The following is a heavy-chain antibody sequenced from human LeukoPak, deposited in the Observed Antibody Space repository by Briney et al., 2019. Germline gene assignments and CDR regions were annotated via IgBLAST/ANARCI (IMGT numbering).Heavy chain of an antibody. CDR2: ISSSGDYT. Sequence: GGSLRLSCAASGFPFSGFYMTWIPQAPGKGPEWLSDISSSGDYTDYADSVKGRFTISRDNTKNSLYLQMTSLRAEDTAVYYCARAAVTLELLSEHYYFDYWGQGVLVTVSS. D-gene: IGHD2-21*01. V-gene: IGHV3-11*06. J-gene: IGHJ4*02. CDR1: GFPFSGFY. CDR3: ARAAVTLELLSEHYYFDY.